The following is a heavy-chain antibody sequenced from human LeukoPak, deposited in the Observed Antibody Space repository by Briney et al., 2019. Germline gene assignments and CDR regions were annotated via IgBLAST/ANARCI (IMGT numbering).Heavy chain of an antibody. D-gene: IGHD4-17*01. CDR3: ARVVLTLGTVTTAFDI. J-gene: IGHJ3*02. CDR2: INHSGST. CDR1: GGSFSGYY. V-gene: IGHV4-34*01. Sequence: SETLSLTCAVYGGSFSGYYWSWIRQPPGEGLEWIGEINHSGSTNYNPSLKSRVTISVDTSKNQFSLKLSSVTAADTAVYYCARVVLTLGTVTTAFDIWGQGTMVTVSS.